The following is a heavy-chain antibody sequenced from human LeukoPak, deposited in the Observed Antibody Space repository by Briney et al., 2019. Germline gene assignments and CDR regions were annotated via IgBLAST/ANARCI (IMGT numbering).Heavy chain of an antibody. CDR2: INHSGGT. V-gene: IGHV4-34*01. CDR1: GGSFSGYY. CDR3: ARLGGDSYGTFDY. D-gene: IGHD5-18*01. J-gene: IGHJ4*02. Sequence: SETLSLTCAVYGGSFSGYYWSWIRQPPGKGLEWIGEINHSGGTNYNPSLKSRVTISVDTSKNQFSLKLSSVTAADTAVYYCARLGGDSYGTFDYWGQGTLVTVSS.